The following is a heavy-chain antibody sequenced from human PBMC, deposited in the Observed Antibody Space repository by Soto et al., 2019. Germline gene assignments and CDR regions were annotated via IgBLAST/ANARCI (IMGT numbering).Heavy chain of an antibody. Sequence: GGSLRLSCAASGFTVSSNYMSWVRQAPGKGLEWVSVIYSGGRTYYADSVKGRFTSSRDNSKNTLYLQMNSLRAEDTAVYYCARDAGGRRGIWGQGTMVTVSS. CDR2: IYSGGRT. D-gene: IGHD6-6*01. J-gene: IGHJ3*02. V-gene: IGHV3-53*01. CDR1: GFTVSSNY. CDR3: ARDAGGRRGI.